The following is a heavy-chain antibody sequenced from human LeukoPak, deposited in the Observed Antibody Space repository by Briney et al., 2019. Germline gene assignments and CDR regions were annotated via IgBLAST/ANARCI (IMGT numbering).Heavy chain of an antibody. D-gene: IGHD6-13*01. Sequence: GGSLRLSCAASEFTFSSSAMSWVRQAPGKGLEWVSAISKSGDFTYYADSVKGRFTISRDSSKNTLNLQMNSLRAEDTAVYYCAKESAAAGYFDYWGLGTLVTVSS. CDR2: ISKSGDFT. CDR3: AKESAAAGYFDY. CDR1: EFTFSSSA. V-gene: IGHV3-23*01. J-gene: IGHJ4*01.